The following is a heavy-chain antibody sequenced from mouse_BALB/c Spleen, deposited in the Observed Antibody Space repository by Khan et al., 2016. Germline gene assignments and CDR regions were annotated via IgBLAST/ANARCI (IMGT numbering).Heavy chain of an antibody. CDR1: GYSITSGYS. Sequence: EVQLQESGPDLVKPSQSLSLTCTVTGYSITSGYSWHWIRQFPGNKLEWMGYIHYNGSTNYNPSLKSRISITRGTSKNQFFLQLNSVTTEDTATYYCARGGDYDDAMDYWGQGTSVTVSS. J-gene: IGHJ4*01. D-gene: IGHD2-4*01. CDR2: IHYNGST. CDR3: ARGGDYDDAMDY. V-gene: IGHV3-1*02.